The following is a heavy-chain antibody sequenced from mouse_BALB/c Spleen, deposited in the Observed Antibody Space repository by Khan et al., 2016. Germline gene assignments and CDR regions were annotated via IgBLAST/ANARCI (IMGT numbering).Heavy chain of an antibody. D-gene: IGHD2-14*01. CDR2: KNTETGEP. J-gene: IGHJ1*01. CDR1: GYTFTDYS. CDR3: ARRVRWCFDV. Sequence: QIQLVQSGPELKKPGETVKISCKASGYTFTDYSMHWVKQAPGKGLKWMGWKNTETGEPTYADDFKGRFAFSLETSASTAYLQINNLKNEDTATYFCARRVRWCFDVWGAGTTVTVSS. V-gene: IGHV9-2-1*01.